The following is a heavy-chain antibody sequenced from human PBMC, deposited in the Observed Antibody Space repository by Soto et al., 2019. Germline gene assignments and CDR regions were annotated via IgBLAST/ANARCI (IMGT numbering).Heavy chain of an antibody. Sequence: EVQLLESGGGLVQPGGSLRLSCAAPGFTFSSYAMSWVRQAPGKGLEWVSAISGSGGSTYYADSVKGRFTIPRDNSKNTLYLQMNSLRAEDTAVYYCAKPSSWYPYYYYGMDVWGQGTTVTVSS. CDR2: ISGSGGST. J-gene: IGHJ6*02. CDR1: GFTFSSYA. CDR3: AKPSSWYPYYYYGMDV. V-gene: IGHV3-23*01. D-gene: IGHD6-13*01.